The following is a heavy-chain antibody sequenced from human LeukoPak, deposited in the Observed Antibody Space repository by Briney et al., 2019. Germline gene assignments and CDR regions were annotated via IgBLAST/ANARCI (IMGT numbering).Heavy chain of an antibody. Sequence: ASVKVSCKASGYTFTSYGISWVRQAPGQGLEWMGWISAYNGNTNYAQKLQGRVTMTTDTSTSTAYMEPRSLRSDDTAVYYCASYGCCSSTSCYCSGYNWFDPWGQGTLVTVSS. D-gene: IGHD2-2*03. V-gene: IGHV1-18*01. J-gene: IGHJ5*02. CDR1: GYTFTSYG. CDR3: ASYGCCSSTSCYCSGYNWFDP. CDR2: ISAYNGNT.